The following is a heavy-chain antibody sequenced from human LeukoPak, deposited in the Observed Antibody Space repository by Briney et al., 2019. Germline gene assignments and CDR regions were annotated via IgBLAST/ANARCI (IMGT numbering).Heavy chain of an antibody. Sequence: GGSLRLSCAASGFSFSSYAMNWVRQAPGKGLEWVSGISGCGGSTYYADSVKGRFSISRDTSKNTLYLQMNSLRAEDTAVYYCASLVPGDYWGQGTLVTVSS. CDR3: ASLVPGDY. CDR2: ISGCGGST. V-gene: IGHV3-23*01. D-gene: IGHD2-2*01. J-gene: IGHJ4*02. CDR1: GFSFSSYA.